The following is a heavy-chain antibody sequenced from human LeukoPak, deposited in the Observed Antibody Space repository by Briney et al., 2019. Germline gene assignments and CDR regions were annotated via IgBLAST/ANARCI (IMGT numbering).Heavy chain of an antibody. CDR3: VRDNPRCCGVVPANIDDY. V-gene: IGHV3-23*01. CDR1: GFTFSSYA. J-gene: IGHJ4*02. Sequence: GGSLRLSCAASGFTFSSYAMSWVRQAPGKGLEWVSAISISGGSTYYADSVKGRFTISRDNAKSSLYLQMHSLRAEDTAVYYCVRDNPRCCGVVPANIDDYWGQGTLVTVSS. CDR2: ISISGGST. D-gene: IGHD2-15*01.